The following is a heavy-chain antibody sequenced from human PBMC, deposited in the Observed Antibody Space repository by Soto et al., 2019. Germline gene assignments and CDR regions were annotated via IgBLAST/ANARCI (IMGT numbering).Heavy chain of an antibody. CDR2: IYWDDDK. Sequence: CGPTLVNPARPLTLTCLFAGFSLITSGVGVGWMSHTPGKALEWLALIYWDDDKRYSPSLKSRLTITKDASKNQVVLTMTNMDPVDTATYYCAHIVVVPAAIPVFDYWGQGTMVTVSS. V-gene: IGHV2-5*02. D-gene: IGHD2-2*02. CDR1: GFSLITSGVG. CDR3: AHIVVVPAAIPVFDY. J-gene: IGHJ4*02.